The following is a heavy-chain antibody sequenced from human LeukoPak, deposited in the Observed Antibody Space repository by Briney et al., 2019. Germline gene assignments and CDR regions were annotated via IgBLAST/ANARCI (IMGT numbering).Heavy chain of an antibody. Sequence: GGSLRLSCAASGFTFSSYEMNWVRQAPGKGLEWVSYVSSSGSTIYYADSVKGRFTISRDNAKNSLYLQMNSLRAEDTAVYYCARGGYDSSQDAFDIWGQGTMVTVSS. D-gene: IGHD3-22*01. CDR3: ARGGYDSSQDAFDI. CDR1: GFTFSSYE. CDR2: VSSSGSTI. J-gene: IGHJ3*02. V-gene: IGHV3-48*03.